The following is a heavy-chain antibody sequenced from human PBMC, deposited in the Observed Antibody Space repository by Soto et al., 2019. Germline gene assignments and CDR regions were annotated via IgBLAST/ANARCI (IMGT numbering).Heavy chain of an antibody. CDR1: GFTFSSYA. CDR2: ISYDGSNK. V-gene: IGHV3-30-3*01. J-gene: IGHJ3*02. CDR3: ARDPGVTFDLMDAFDI. Sequence: QVQLVESGGGVVQPGRSLRLSCAASGFTFSSYAMHWVRQAPGKGLEWVAVISYDGSNKYYADSVKGRFTISRDNSKNTLYMQMNSLRAEDTAVYYCARDPGVTFDLMDAFDIWGQGTMVTVSS. D-gene: IGHD2-21*02.